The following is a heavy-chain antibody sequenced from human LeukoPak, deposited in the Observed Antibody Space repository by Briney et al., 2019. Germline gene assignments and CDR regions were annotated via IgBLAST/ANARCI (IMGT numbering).Heavy chain of an antibody. V-gene: IGHV4-39*01. D-gene: IGHD3-3*01. Sequence: PSETLSLTCTVSGGSISSSSYYWCWIRQPPGKGLEWIGSIYYSGSTYYNPSLKSRVTISVDTSKNQFSLKLNSVTAADTAVYYCARVPYYDFWSGFDPWGQGTLVTVSS. J-gene: IGHJ5*02. CDR3: ARVPYYDFWSGFDP. CDR1: GGSISSSSYY. CDR2: IYYSGST.